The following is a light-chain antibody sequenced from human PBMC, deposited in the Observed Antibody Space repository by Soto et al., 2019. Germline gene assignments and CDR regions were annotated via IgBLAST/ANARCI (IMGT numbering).Light chain of an antibody. V-gene: IGKV1-39*01. CDR2: TAA. J-gene: IGKJ2*01. CDR1: QRITTY. Sequence: IHMTQSPSSLSASVGDRVTITCRASQRITTYLNWYQQKPGKAPKLLISTAATLQGGVPSRFSGSGSGTDFTLTITTLQSEDFATYFCQQSYRTPYTCGQGTKLEIK. CDR3: QQSYRTPYT.